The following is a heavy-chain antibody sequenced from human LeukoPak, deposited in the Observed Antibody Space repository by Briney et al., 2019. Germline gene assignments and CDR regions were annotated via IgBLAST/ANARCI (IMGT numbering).Heavy chain of an antibody. CDR1: GGSFSGYY. CDR3: ARGDNWNP. V-gene: IGHV4-34*01. J-gene: IGHJ5*02. D-gene: IGHD1-20*01. Sequence: SETLSLTCAVYGGSFSGYYWSWIRQPPGKGLEWIGEINHSGSTNYNPSLKSRVTISVDTSKNQFSLKLSSVTAADTAVYYCARGDNWNPWGQGTLVTVSS. CDR2: INHSGST.